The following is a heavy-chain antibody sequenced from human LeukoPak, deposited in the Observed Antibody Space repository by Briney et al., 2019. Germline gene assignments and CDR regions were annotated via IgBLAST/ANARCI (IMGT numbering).Heavy chain of an antibody. Sequence: ASVKVSCRASGYTFTYYYIHWVRQAPGQGLEWMGWISPNSGGTNYAQKFQGRVTMTRDTSISTAYMEMSRLTSDDTAVYYCARFDTMIWEVGAWGQGTLVTVSS. CDR1: GYTFTYYY. CDR3: ARFDTMIWEVGA. CDR2: ISPNSGGT. D-gene: IGHD3-10*01. J-gene: IGHJ5*02. V-gene: IGHV1-2*02.